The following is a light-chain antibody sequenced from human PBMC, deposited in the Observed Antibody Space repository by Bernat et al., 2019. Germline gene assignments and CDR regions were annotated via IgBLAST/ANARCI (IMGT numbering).Light chain of an antibody. J-gene: IGLJ2*01. CDR2: CNS. CDR3: QSYDGSLSDVV. Sequence: QSVLTQPPSVSGAPGQRVTISCTGSSSNIGAGYDVHWYQQLPGTAPKLLIYCNSNRPSGVPDRFSGSKSGTSASLAITGLQAEDEADYYCQSYDGSLSDVVFGGGTKLTVL. V-gene: IGLV1-40*01. CDR1: SSNIGAGYD.